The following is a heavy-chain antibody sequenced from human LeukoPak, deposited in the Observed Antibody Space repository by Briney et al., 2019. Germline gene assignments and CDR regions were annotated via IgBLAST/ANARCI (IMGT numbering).Heavy chain of an antibody. Sequence: ASVKVSCKASGYTFTGYYMHWVRLAPGEGLEWMGWINPNSGGTNYAQKFQGRVTMTRDTSISTAYMELSRLRSDDTAVYYCAREGLWFGELDYWGQGTLVTVSS. CDR3: AREGLWFGELDY. CDR2: INPNSGGT. V-gene: IGHV1-2*02. CDR1: GYTFTGYY. D-gene: IGHD3-10*01. J-gene: IGHJ4*02.